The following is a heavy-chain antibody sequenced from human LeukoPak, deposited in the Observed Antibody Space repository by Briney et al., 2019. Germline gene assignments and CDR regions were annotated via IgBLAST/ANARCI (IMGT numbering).Heavy chain of an antibody. J-gene: IGHJ4*02. D-gene: IGHD2-8*01. CDR3: ASLYCANGVCNDY. CDR1: GGTFSSYA. CDR2: IIPIFGTA. V-gene: IGHV1-69*13. Sequence: GASVRVSCKASGGTFSSYAISWVRQAPGQGLEWMGGIIPIFGTANYAQKFQGRVTITADESTSTAYMELSSLRSEDTAVYYCASLYCANGVCNDYWGQGTLVTVSS.